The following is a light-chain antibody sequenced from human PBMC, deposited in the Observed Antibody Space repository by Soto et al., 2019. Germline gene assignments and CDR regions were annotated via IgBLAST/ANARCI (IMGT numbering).Light chain of an antibody. Sequence: EIGMTQSTSTLSVSAGERATLSCGASQSVSTNLAWYQQKPGQAPRLLIYGASIRATGIPARFSGSESGTEFNLTINRLETGDFAVYYCQQYNNWPRTFGQGTKVDIK. CDR1: QSVSTN. CDR3: QQYNNWPRT. J-gene: IGKJ1*01. CDR2: GAS. V-gene: IGKV3-15*01.